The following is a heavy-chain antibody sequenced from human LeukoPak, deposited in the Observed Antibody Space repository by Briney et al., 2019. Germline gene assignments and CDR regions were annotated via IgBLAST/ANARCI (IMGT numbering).Heavy chain of an antibody. CDR1: GYTFNTYN. CDR3: ARSGWGLIWFGELLY. CDR2: ISTYNDNT. D-gene: IGHD3-10*01. V-gene: IGHV1-18*01. Sequence: ASVKVSCKASGYTFNTYNINWVRQAPGQGLEWMGWISTYNDNTNYAQKFQGRVTMTTDTSTSTAYMELRSLRSDDTAVYYCARSGWGLIWFGELLYWGQGTLVTVSS. J-gene: IGHJ4*02.